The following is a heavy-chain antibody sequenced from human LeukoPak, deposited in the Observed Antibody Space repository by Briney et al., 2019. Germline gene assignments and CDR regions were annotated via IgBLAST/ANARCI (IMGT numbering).Heavy chain of an antibody. D-gene: IGHD3-22*01. CDR3: ARGHVGITMIVVVIRDAFGI. CDR1: GYTFTSYD. V-gene: IGHV1-8*01. CDR2: MNPNSGNT. J-gene: IGHJ3*02. Sequence: GASVKVSCKASGYTFTSYDINWVRQATGQGLEWMGWMNPNSGNTGYAQKFQGRVTMTRNTSISTAYMELSSLRSEDTAVYYCARGHVGITMIVVVIRDAFGIWGQGTMVTVSS.